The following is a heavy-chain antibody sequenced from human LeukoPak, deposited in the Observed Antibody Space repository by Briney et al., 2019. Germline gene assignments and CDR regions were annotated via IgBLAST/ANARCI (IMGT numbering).Heavy chain of an antibody. D-gene: IGHD3-10*01. J-gene: IGHJ4*02. CDR2: IHSGGTI. CDR1: GFTVSNSY. V-gene: IGHV3-53*01. Sequence: GGSLRLSCAASGFTVSNSYMTWVRRAPGKGLEWVSAIHSGGTIFYADSVKGRFTISRDNSKNTLYLQMNSLRADDTATYYCARDYYGSGKDWGQGTLVTVSS. CDR3: ARDYYGSGKD.